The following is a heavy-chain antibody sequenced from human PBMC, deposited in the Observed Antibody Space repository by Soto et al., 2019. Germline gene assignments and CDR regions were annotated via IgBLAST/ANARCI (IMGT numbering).Heavy chain of an antibody. J-gene: IGHJ4*02. D-gene: IGHD2-15*01. CDR2: ISYDGSVK. CDR1: GFMFSTYG. V-gene: IGHV3-30*03. CDR3: ASDSGPYNY. Sequence: QVHLLQSGGGVVQPGRSLRLSCVASGFMFSTYGMHWVRQAPGKGLEWVALISYDGSVKYHADFVKGRFTISRDNSKNTLYLQMDTLGPAHTAVYFCASDSGPYNYWGQGSLVTVSS.